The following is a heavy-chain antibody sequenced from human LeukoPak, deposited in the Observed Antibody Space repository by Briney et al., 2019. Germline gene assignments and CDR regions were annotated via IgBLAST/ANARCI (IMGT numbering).Heavy chain of an antibody. CDR2: IWYDGSNK. CDR1: GFTFSSYG. D-gene: IGHD3-10*01. V-gene: IGHV3-33*01. CDR3: ARDAYYGSGSYYPGY. Sequence: GGSLRLSCAASGFTFSSYGMHWVRQAPGKGLEWVAVIWYDGSNKYYADSVKGRFTISRDNSKNTLYLQMSSLRAEDTAVYSCARDAYYGSGSYYPGYWGQGTLVTVSS. J-gene: IGHJ4*02.